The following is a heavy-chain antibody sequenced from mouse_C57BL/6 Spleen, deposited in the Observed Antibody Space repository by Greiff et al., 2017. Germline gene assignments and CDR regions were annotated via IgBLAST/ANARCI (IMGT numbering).Heavy chain of an antibody. D-gene: IGHD1-1*01. CDR1: GYTFTSYP. Sequence: QVQLQQSGAELARPGASVTMSCKASGYTFTSYPMHWVKQRPGQGLEWIGYINPSSGSTKYNQKFKDKVTLTADKSHSTAYMQLSSLTSEDSAVYYCARSDYGSPFDYWGQGTTLTVSS. CDR3: ARSDYGSPFDY. V-gene: IGHV1-4*01. J-gene: IGHJ2*01. CDR2: INPSSGST.